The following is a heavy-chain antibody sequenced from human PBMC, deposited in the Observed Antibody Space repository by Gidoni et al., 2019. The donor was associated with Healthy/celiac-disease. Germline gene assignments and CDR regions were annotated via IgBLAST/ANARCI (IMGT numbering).Heavy chain of an antibody. CDR2: INHSGST. CDR3: ARGHGRLEAARLRGAFDY. D-gene: IGHD6-6*01. V-gene: IGHV4-34*01. CDR1: GGSFSGYY. J-gene: IGHJ4*02. Sequence: QVQLQQWGAGLLKPSETLSLTCAVYGGSFSGYYWSWIRQPPGKGLEWIGEINHSGSTNYNPSLKSRVTISVDTSKNQFSLKLSSVTAADTAVYYCARGHGRLEAARLRGAFDYWGQGTLVTVSS.